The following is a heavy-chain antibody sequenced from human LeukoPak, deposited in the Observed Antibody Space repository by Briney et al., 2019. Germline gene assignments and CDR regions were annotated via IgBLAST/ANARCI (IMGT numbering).Heavy chain of an antibody. J-gene: IGHJ4*02. CDR2: IKQDGSEK. V-gene: IGHV3-7*01. CDR3: ARDFSVRGVGGSGSSLPDY. D-gene: IGHD3-10*01. CDR1: GFTFSSYW. Sequence: GGSLRLSCAASGFTFSSYWMSWVRQAPGKGLEWVANIKQDGSEKYYVDSVKGRFTISRDNAKNSLYLQMSSLRAEDTAVYYCARDFSVRGVGGSGSSLPDYWGQGTLVTVSS.